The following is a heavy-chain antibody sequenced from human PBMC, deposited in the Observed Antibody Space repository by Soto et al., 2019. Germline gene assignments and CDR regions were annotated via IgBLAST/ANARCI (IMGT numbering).Heavy chain of an antibody. Sequence: ASVKVSCKASGYTFIGHYIHWVRQAPGQGLEWLGWINPASGGTNYAQKFQGWVTLTRDTSITTAYMELPRLTSDDTAVYYCARADGYSGYDPAPDYWGQGTLVTVSS. D-gene: IGHD5-12*01. V-gene: IGHV1-2*04. CDR2: INPASGGT. CDR1: GYTFIGHY. CDR3: ARADGYSGYDPAPDY. J-gene: IGHJ4*02.